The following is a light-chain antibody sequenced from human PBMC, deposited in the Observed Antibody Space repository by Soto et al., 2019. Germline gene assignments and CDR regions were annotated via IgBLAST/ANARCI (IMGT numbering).Light chain of an antibody. CDR1: SSDVGGYNS. J-gene: IGLJ2*01. CDR3: SSYTSSSTLI. V-gene: IGLV2-14*03. CDR2: DVS. Sequence: QSALTQPASVSGSPGQSITISCTGTSSDVGGYNSVSWYQQHPGKAPKLMIYDVSNRPSGVSNRFSGSKSGSTASLTISGHQAEDEADYYCSSYTSSSTLIFGGGTKVTVL.